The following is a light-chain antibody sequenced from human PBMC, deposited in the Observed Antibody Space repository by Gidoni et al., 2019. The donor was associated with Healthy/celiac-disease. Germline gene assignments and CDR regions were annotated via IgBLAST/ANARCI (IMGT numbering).Light chain of an antibody. CDR1: QSVSSSY. Sequence: EIVFTQSPGTLSLSPGERATLSCRASQSVSSSYLAWYQQKPGQATRLLIYGASSRATGIPDRFSGSGSGTDFTLTISRLEPEDFAVYYCQQYGSSPGTFGGGTKVEIK. CDR2: GAS. CDR3: QQYGSSPGT. V-gene: IGKV3-20*01. J-gene: IGKJ4*01.